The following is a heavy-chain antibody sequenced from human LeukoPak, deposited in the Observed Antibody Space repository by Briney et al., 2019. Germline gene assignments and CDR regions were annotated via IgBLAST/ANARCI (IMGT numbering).Heavy chain of an antibody. D-gene: IGHD3-10*01. CDR1: GGSFSGYY. V-gene: IGHV4-34*01. Sequence: SETLSLTYAVYGGSFSGYYWSWIRQPPGKGLEWIGEINHSGSTNYNPSLKSRVTISVDTSKNQFSLKLSSVTAADTAVYYCARGLLWFGSKGWFDPWGQGTLVTVSS. CDR3: ARGLLWFGSKGWFDP. J-gene: IGHJ5*02. CDR2: INHSGST.